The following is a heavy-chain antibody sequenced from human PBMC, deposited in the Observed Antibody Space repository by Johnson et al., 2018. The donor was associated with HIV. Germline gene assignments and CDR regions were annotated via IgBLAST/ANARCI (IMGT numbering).Heavy chain of an antibody. D-gene: IGHD2-8*02. CDR1: GFTVSSNY. V-gene: IGHV3-13*01. J-gene: IGHJ3*01. CDR3: ARRSARSGGFDL. CDR2: IDSVGDT. Sequence: VQLVESGGGLVQPGGSLRLSCAASGFTVSSNYMSWVRQAPGKGLEWVSEIDSVGDTYYPPSVKGRLTTSRENANNSLYLEMSSLRAGDTAVYYCARRSARSGGFDLWGQGTMVTVSS.